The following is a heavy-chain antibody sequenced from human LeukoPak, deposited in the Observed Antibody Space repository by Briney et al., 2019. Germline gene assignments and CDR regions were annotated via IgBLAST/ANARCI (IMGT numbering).Heavy chain of an antibody. D-gene: IGHD1-1*01. CDR1: GGSISSFY. J-gene: IGHJ4*02. CDR3: ARHKEESGAYRPNDY. V-gene: IGHV4-59*08. CDR2: IYYTGST. Sequence: SETLSLTCTVSGGSISSFYWSWIRQPQGKGLEWIGFIYYTGSTDYNPSLKSRVTMSVDTSKNQFSLKLSSVTAADTAVYYCARHKEESGAYRPNDYWGQGTLVTVSS.